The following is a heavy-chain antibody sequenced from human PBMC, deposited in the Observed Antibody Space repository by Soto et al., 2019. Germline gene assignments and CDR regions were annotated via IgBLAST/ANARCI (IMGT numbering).Heavy chain of an antibody. Sequence: QVQLVESGGGVVQPGRSLRLSCAASGFTFSSYGMHWVRQAPGKGLEWVAVIWYDGSNKYYADSVKGRFTISRDNSKNPLYLQMNSLRAEDTAVYYCARDLGAGALFFDYWGQGTLVTVSS. J-gene: IGHJ4*02. CDR1: GFTFSSYG. D-gene: IGHD4-17*01. CDR2: IWYDGSNK. V-gene: IGHV3-33*01. CDR3: ARDLGAGALFFDY.